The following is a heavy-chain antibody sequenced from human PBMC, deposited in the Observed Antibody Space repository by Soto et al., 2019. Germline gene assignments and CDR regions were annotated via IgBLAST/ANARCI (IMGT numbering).Heavy chain of an antibody. J-gene: IGHJ3*02. V-gene: IGHV1-24*01. CDR2: FDPEDGET. CDR3: ATFTPRLGEFWSKYAFDI. CDR1: GYTLTELS. Sequence: ASVKVSCKVSGYTLTELSMHWVRQAPGKGLEWMGGFDPEDGETIYAQKFQGRVTMTEDTSTDTAYMELSSLRSEDTAVYYCATFTPRLGEFWSKYAFDIWGQGTMVTVS. D-gene: IGHD3-16*01.